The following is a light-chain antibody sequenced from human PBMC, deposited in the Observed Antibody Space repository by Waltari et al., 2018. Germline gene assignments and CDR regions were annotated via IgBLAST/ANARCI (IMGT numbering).Light chain of an antibody. V-gene: IGLV2-8*01. CDR1: SSDVGGYNY. CDR2: EVS. CDR3: SSYAGSKFWV. Sequence: QSALTQPPSASGSPGQSVTISCTGTSSDVGGYNYVSWFQQRPGKAPKVMIYEVSKRPSGVPDRFSGSKSGNTASLIVAGLQAEDGADYYCSSYAGSKFWVFGGGTKLTVL. J-gene: IGLJ3*02.